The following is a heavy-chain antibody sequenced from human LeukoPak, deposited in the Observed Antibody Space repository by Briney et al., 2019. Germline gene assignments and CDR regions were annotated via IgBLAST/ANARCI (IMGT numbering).Heavy chain of an antibody. Sequence: GGSLRLSCAASGFTFRSYWMHWVRQAPGEGLVWVSRINSDGSSSTYADSVKGRFTISRDNAKSTLSLQMNSLRAEDTAVYYCARDPYNGYYGDDYYYYMDVWGKGTTVTISS. J-gene: IGHJ6*03. CDR1: GFTFRSYW. CDR3: ARDPYNGYYGDDYYYYMDV. CDR2: INSDGSSS. V-gene: IGHV3-74*01. D-gene: IGHD4-17*01.